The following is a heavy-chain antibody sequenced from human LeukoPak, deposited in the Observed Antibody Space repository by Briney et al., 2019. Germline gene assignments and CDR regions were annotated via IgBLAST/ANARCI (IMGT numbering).Heavy chain of an antibody. Sequence: GASVKVSCKASGYAFTGYYMHWVRQAPGQGLEWMGWINPNSGGTNYAQKFQGRVTMTRDTSISTAYMELSRLRPDDTAVYYCARDKGGSGTGIDYWGQGTLVTVSS. D-gene: IGHD3-10*01. CDR1: GYAFTGYY. CDR3: ARDKGGSGTGIDY. J-gene: IGHJ4*02. CDR2: INPNSGGT. V-gene: IGHV1-2*02.